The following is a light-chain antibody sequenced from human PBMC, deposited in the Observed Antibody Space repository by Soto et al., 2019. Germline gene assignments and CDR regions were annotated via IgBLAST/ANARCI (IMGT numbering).Light chain of an antibody. Sequence: DIVVTQSPATLSVSPGERATLSCRASQSVGTTLAWYQHKPGQAPRLLIYGASTRATGIPVRFSGSGSGTEFALTISSLQSEDFAVYYCQQYTTWPQTFGQGTKVEIK. CDR2: GAS. CDR1: QSVGTT. J-gene: IGKJ1*01. CDR3: QQYTTWPQT. V-gene: IGKV3-15*01.